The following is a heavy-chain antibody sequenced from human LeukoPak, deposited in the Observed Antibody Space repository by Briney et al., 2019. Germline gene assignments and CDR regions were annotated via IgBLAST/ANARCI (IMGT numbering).Heavy chain of an antibody. D-gene: IGHD5-18*01. CDR1: GFIFSDYS. CDR2: ISTSSNTI. J-gene: IGHJ4*02. CDR3: AGGAAHSYGYFSDN. Sequence: GGSLPLSCEGSGFIFSDYSMSWVRQAPGKGLEWLASISTSSNTIYYADSVRGRFTVSRDNAKNSLYLQVNSLRDEDTATYFCAGGAAHSYGYFSDNWGRGNLVVVSS. V-gene: IGHV3-48*02.